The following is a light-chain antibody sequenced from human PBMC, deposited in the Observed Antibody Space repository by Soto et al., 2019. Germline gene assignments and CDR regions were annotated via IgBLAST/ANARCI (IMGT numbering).Light chain of an antibody. CDR3: CSYAATYPYVI. V-gene: IGLV2-11*01. J-gene: IGLJ2*01. CDR2: DVT. Sequence: QSALTQPRSVSGSPGQSVTISCTGTSSDVGDYDYVSWYQQYPGKAPKLMIYDVTKRPSGVPDRFSGSKSGNTASLTISGLQAGDEADYYCCSYAATYPYVIFGGGTKLTVL. CDR1: SSDVGDYDY.